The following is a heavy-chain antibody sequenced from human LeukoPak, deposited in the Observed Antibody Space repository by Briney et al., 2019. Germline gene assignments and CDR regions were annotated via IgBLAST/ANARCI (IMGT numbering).Heavy chain of an antibody. CDR1: GFTFSNYW. V-gene: IGHV3-7*01. J-gene: IGHJ4*02. CDR2: IKQDGSEK. D-gene: IGHD6-19*01. CDR3: ARSDGWCPDY. Sequence: QSGGSLRLSCAASGFTFSNYWMNWVRQAPGKGLEWVANIKQDGSEKYYVDSVKGRFTISRDNAKNSLYLQMNSLRAEDSAVYYCARSDGWCPDYWGQGTLVTVSS.